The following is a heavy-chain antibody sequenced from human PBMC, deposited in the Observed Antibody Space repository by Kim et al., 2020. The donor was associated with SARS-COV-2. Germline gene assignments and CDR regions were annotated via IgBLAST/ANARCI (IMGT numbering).Heavy chain of an antibody. Sequence: ADSEKGRFTISRDKSKNTLYLPMNSLRAEDTTVYYCARANRGSSGWTFDYWGQGTLVTVSS. V-gene: IGHV3-30*03. J-gene: IGHJ4*02. CDR3: ARANRGSSGWTFDY. D-gene: IGHD6-19*01.